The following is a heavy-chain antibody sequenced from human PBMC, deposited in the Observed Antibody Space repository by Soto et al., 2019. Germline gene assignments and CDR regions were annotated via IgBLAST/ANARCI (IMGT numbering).Heavy chain of an antibody. CDR3: ARGVPITHGTFDY. CDR2: IYSGGST. CDR1: GFTVSSTY. J-gene: IGHJ4*02. D-gene: IGHD5-12*01. Sequence: PGGSLRLSCAACGFTVSSTYISWVRQAPGKGLEWISIIYSGGSTFYADSVKGRFTISRDNSKNTLYLQMNSLRAEDTAVYYCARGVPITHGTFDYLGQRTLVPFSS. V-gene: IGHV3-53*01.